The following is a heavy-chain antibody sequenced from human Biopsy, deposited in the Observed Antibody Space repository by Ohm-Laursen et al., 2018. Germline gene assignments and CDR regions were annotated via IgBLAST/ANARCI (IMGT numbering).Heavy chain of an antibody. Sequence: PSETLSLTCTVSGGSISSYYWTWIRQPPGKGLEWIGDVYYSGSTNRNPSLKSRVTILVDTSKNQFSLKRNSVTAADTAVYYCGRREVVITHDAFDTWGQGTMVTVSS. CDR3: GRREVVITHDAFDT. CDR2: VYYSGST. CDR1: GGSISSYY. D-gene: IGHD3-22*01. J-gene: IGHJ3*02. V-gene: IGHV4-59*08.